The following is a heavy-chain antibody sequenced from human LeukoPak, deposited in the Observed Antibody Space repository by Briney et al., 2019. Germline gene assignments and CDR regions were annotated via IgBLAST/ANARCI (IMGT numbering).Heavy chain of an antibody. V-gene: IGHV4-61*02. CDR1: GGFISSGSYY. CDR3: ARDGPYNIAVAGTPWFDP. Sequence: PSQTLSLTCTVSGGFISSGSYYWSWIRQPAGKGLEWIGRIYTSGSTNYNPSLKSRVTISVDTSKNQFSLKLSSVTAADTAVYYCARDGPYNIAVAGTPWFDPWGQGTLVTVSS. D-gene: IGHD6-19*01. J-gene: IGHJ5*02. CDR2: IYTSGST.